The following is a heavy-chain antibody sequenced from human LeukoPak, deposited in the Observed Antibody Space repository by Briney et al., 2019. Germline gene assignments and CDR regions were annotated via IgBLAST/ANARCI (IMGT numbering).Heavy chain of an antibody. CDR1: GSTSSGDY. V-gene: IGHV1-2*02. D-gene: IGHD2-2*01. J-gene: IGHJ6*02. CDR2: INPNSGGT. Sequence: GSTSSGDYMHWVRQAPSQGHEWMGWINPNSGGTNYAQKFQGRVTMTRDTSISTAYMELSRLRSDDTAVYYCARALYCSSTSCYQARAYYYGMDVWGQGTTVTVSS. CDR3: ARALYCSSTSCYQARAYYYGMDV.